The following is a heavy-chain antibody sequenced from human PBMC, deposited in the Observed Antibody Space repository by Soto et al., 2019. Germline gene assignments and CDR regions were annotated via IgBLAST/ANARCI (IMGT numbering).Heavy chain of an antibody. CDR2: IYTDGST. V-gene: IGHV3-53*01. J-gene: IGHJ3*02. Sequence: GGSLRLSCAASGFIVSRNYMSWVRQAPGKGLEWVSIIYTDGSTYYADSVKGRFTISRDNFKNTLYLQMNSLRVEDTAVYYCARAGYYSGGLDAFDIWGQGTMVTVSS. CDR1: GFIVSRNY. CDR3: ARAGYYSGGLDAFDI. D-gene: IGHD3-22*01.